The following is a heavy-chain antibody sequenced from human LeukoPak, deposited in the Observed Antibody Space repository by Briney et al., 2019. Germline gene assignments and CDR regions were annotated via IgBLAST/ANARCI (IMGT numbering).Heavy chain of an antibody. CDR2: FDPESGET. V-gene: IGHV1-24*01. J-gene: IGHJ3*01. Sequence: ASVKVSCKVSGYSLTELSIHWVRQAPGTGLEWMGGFDPESGETIYAEQFEARVTMTEDTSTDTAYMELSSLRSEDTGLYFCATDLGDSDNYRNDAFDLWGQGTMVTVS. CDR3: ATDLGDSDNYRNDAFDL. CDR1: GYSLTELS. D-gene: IGHD3-22*01.